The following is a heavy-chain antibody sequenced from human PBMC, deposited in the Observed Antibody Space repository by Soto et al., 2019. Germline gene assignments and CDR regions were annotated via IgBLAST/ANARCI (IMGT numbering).Heavy chain of an antibody. Sequence: QGQLVQSGAEVKKPGASVKVSCKASGYTFTRYGISWVRQAPGQGLEWMGWISGYNGDTNYAQKFQGRVTMTVDTSTTTAVMAQTSLTSEDSAVYYCATNGQPPYYYYGMDVWGQGTTVTVAS. D-gene: IGHD2-8*01. CDR1: GYTFTRYG. CDR3: ATNGQPPYYYYGMDV. J-gene: IGHJ6*02. V-gene: IGHV1-18*01. CDR2: ISGYNGDT.